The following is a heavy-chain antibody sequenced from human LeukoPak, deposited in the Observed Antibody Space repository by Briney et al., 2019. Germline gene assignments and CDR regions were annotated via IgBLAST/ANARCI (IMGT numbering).Heavy chain of an antibody. J-gene: IGHJ3*01. V-gene: IGHV3-23*01. CDR1: GFSFSSYA. CDR2: ISAGGRT. CDR3: AKGKVNHDGAFDF. Sequence: GGSLRLSCVVSGFSFSSYAMAWVRQAPGKGLEWVSSISAGGRTYYADSGKGRFTISRDNSRETVFLQMNSLRAEDTAHYYCAKGKVNHDGAFDFWGQGTTVTVSS. D-gene: IGHD3-16*01.